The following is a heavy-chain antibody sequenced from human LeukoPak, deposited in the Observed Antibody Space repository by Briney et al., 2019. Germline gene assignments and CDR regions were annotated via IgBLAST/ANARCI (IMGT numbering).Heavy chain of an antibody. V-gene: IGHV3-33*01. D-gene: IGHD2-15*01. J-gene: IGHJ4*02. Sequence: GRSLRLSCAASGFTFSSHGTHWVRQAPGKGLEWVAVIWYDGSKRHYADSVKGRFTISRDDSKNTLYLQMNSLRDEDTAVYYCARDPASSFDYWGQGTLVTVSS. CDR1: GFTFSSHG. CDR2: IWYDGSKR. CDR3: ARDPASSFDY.